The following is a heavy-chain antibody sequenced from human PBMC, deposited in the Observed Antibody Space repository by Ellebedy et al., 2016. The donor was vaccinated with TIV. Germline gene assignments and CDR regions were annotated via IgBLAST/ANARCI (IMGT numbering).Heavy chain of an antibody. D-gene: IGHD3-22*01. CDR1: GGSISRGGFS. Sequence: SQTLSLTCAVSGGSISRGGFSWSWIRQPPGKGLEWIGYIFHSGATYYNPSLKSRVTMSIDRSKNQFSLKLTLVTAADTGVYFCARQVDYDSGQGAGWFDPWGQGTLVTVSS. J-gene: IGHJ5*02. CDR2: IFHSGAT. V-gene: IGHV4-30-2*01. CDR3: ARQVDYDSGQGAGWFDP.